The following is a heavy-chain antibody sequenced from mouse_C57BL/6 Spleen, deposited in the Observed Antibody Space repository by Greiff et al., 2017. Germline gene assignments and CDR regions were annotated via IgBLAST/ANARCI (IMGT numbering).Heavy chain of an antibody. J-gene: IGHJ2*01. V-gene: IGHV1-50*01. Sequence: QVQLQQPVAELVKPGASVKLSCKASGYTFTSYWMQWVKQRPGQGLEWIGEIDPSDSYTNYNQKFKGKATLTVDTSSSTAYMQLSSLTSEDSAVYYCARYYYGSSYDFDYWGQGTTLTVSS. CDR1: GYTFTSYW. CDR3: ARYYYGSSYDFDY. D-gene: IGHD1-1*01. CDR2: IDPSDSYT.